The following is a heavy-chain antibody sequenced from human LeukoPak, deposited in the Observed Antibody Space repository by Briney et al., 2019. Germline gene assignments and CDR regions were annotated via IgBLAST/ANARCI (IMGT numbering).Heavy chain of an antibody. J-gene: IGHJ4*02. CDR2: IIPAFGTA. CDR3: ARSDYYGSGSYYNGVLYFDY. CDR1: GGTFSSYA. D-gene: IGHD3-10*01. Sequence: SVKVSCKASGGTFSSYAINWVRQAPGQGLEWMGGIIPAFGTANYAQKVQGRVTITTDESTRTAYMELSSLRAEDTAVYYCARSDYYGSGSYYNGVLYFDYWGQGTLVTVSS. V-gene: IGHV1-69*05.